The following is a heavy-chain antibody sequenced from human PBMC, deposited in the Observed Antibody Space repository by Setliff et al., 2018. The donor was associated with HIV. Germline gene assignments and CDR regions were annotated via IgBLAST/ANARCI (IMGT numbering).Heavy chain of an antibody. J-gene: IGHJ4*02. Sequence: GGSLRLSCAASGFTFTNYWMHWVRQAPGKGLMWVSRTNSDGTTTTYADSVKGRFTISRDNAENTLYLQMNSLRAEDTAVYYCAKVDNGHCTSASCRDFDYWGQGTLVTVSS. V-gene: IGHV3-74*01. CDR3: AKVDNGHCTSASCRDFDY. D-gene: IGHD2-2*03. CDR2: TNSDGTTT. CDR1: GFTFTNYW.